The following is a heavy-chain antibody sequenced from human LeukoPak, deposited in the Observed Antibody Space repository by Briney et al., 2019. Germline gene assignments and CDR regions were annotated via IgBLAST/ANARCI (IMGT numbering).Heavy chain of an antibody. Sequence: GGSLRLSCAASGFTFSSYAMSWVRQAPGKGLEWVSAISGSGGSTYYADSVKGRFTISRDNSKNTLYLQMNSLRAENTAVYYCAKSHCSSTSCYYYYYMDVWGKGTTVTVSS. D-gene: IGHD2-2*01. CDR2: ISGSGGST. J-gene: IGHJ6*03. V-gene: IGHV3-23*01. CDR1: GFTFSSYA. CDR3: AKSHCSSTSCYYYYYMDV.